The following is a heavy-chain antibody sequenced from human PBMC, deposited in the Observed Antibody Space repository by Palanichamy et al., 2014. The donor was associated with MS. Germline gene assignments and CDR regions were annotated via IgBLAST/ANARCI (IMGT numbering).Heavy chain of an antibody. CDR3: VISDTRDTDY. V-gene: IGHV3-23*01. CDR2: ISGSGGST. CDR1: GFTFSNYA. Sequence: EVQLLESGGGLVQSGGSLRLSCAASGFTFSNYAMSWVRQGPGKGLEWVSSISGSGGSTYYADSVRGRFTVSRDDSKNTLYLQMNSLRAEDMAIYYCVISDTRDTDYWGQGTLVTVSS. J-gene: IGHJ4*02. D-gene: IGHD3-22*01.